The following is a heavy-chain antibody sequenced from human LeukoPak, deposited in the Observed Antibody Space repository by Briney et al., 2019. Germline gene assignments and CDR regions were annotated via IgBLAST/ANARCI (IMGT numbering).Heavy chain of an antibody. CDR2: INHSGST. D-gene: IGHD2-15*01. CDR1: GGSFSGYY. CDR3: ARRVVVVTANDKSDVFDM. Sequence: SETLSLTCAVYGGSFSGYYWSWIRQPPGKGLEWIGEINHSGSTNYNPSLESRVTISLDTSKNQFSLKLSSVTAADTAVYYCARRVVVVTANDKSDVFDMWGQGTVVTVSS. V-gene: IGHV4-34*01. J-gene: IGHJ3*02.